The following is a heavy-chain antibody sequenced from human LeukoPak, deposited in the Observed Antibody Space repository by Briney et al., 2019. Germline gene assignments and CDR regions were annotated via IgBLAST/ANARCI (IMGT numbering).Heavy chain of an antibody. J-gene: IGHJ4*02. CDR2: ISGSGGST. CDR3: AKGGRTVRGVIRAVDY. D-gene: IGHD3-10*01. V-gene: IGHV3-23*01. CDR1: GFTFSSYA. Sequence: GGSLRLSCAASGFTFSSYAMSWVRQAPGKGLEWVSAISGSGGSTYYADSVKGRFTISRDNSKNTLYLQMNSLRAEDTAVYYCAKGGRTVRGVIRAVDYWGQGTLVTVSS.